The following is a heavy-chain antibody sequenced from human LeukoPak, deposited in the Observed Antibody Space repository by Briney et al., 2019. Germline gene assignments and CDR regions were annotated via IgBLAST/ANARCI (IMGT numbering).Heavy chain of an antibody. V-gene: IGHV5-51*01. Sequence: GESLKISCKGSEYNFANHWIAWVRQMPGKGLAWMGIINPADSDARYSPSFQGQVTFSVDKSTNTAYVQWSSLKASDAATYYCARHSLPELRYFAMDVWGQGTTVIVSS. CDR3: ARHSLPELRYFAMDV. J-gene: IGHJ6*02. D-gene: IGHD2-21*01. CDR2: INPADSDA. CDR1: EYNFANHW.